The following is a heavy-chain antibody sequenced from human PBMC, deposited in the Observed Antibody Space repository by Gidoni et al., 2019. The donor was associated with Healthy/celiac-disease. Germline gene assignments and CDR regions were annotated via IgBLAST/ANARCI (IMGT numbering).Heavy chain of an antibody. CDR1: GGSIRSSY. V-gene: IGHV4-4*07. D-gene: IGHD6-19*01. CDR3: ARVLQDGYGGPRGAGMAHNWFDP. Sequence: QVQLQESGPGLGTPSGTLSLTCTVSGGSIRSSYWSWCRPPAGQGLEWIGRIYTSGRTNSNPALKSRVTMSVDTSKTKFSLKLSSVTAADTAVYYGARVLQDGYGGPRGAGMAHNWFDPWGQGTLVTVSS. J-gene: IGHJ5*02. CDR2: IYTSGRT.